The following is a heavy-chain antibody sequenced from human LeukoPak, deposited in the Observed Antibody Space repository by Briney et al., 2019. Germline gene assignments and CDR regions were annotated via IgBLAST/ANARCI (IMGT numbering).Heavy chain of an antibody. CDR3: ARYGSGSYHFDY. D-gene: IGHD3-10*01. CDR1: GGSISGYY. J-gene: IGHJ4*02. CDR2: IHYSGST. Sequence: SETLSLTCTVSGGSISGYYWSWIRQPPGKGLEWIGFIHYSGSTNYNPSLKSRVTISVDTSKNQFSLKLSSLTAADTALYYCARYGSGSYHFDYWGQGTLVTVSS. V-gene: IGHV4-59*01.